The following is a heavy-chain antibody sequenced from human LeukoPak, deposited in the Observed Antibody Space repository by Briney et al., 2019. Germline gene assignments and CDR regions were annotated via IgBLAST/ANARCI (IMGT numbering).Heavy chain of an antibody. Sequence: GGSLRLSCAASGFTFTKYWMAWVRQAPAKGLEWVASIHQDGSETHSIDSGRFTISRDNAKNSLYLQMNSLRDEDSAVYYCARDQGIFDYWGQGTLVTVSS. CDR1: GFTFTKYW. CDR3: ARDQGIFDY. J-gene: IGHJ4*02. CDR2: IHQDGSET. V-gene: IGHV3-7*01.